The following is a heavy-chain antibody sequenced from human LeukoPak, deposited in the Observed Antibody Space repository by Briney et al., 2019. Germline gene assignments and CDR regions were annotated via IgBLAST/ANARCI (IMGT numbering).Heavy chain of an antibody. Sequence: PSQTLSLTCTVSGGSISSGSYYWSWIRQPAGKGLEWIGRIYTSGSTNYNPSLKSRVTISVDTSKNQFSLKLSSVTAADTAVYYCARDAHYDFWSGHIPFHYMDVWGKGTTVTVSS. J-gene: IGHJ6*03. CDR1: GGSISSGSYY. D-gene: IGHD3-3*01. CDR3: ARDAHYDFWSGHIPFHYMDV. CDR2: IYTSGST. V-gene: IGHV4-61*02.